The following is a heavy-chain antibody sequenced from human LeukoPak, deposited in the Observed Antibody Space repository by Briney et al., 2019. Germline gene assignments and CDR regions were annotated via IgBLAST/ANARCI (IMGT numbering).Heavy chain of an antibody. J-gene: IGHJ4*02. CDR2: ISHDGSTK. CDR3: AKQGDEYTPELDY. Sequence: GRSLRLSCAASGLTFSTYGMHWVRQAPGKGLECVAVISHDGSTKKYADAVKGRFTISSDKSKNTVYLQMNSLRPEDTAVYYCAKQGDEYTPELDYWGQGTLVTVSS. D-gene: IGHD2-15*01. V-gene: IGHV3-30*18. CDR1: GLTFSTYG.